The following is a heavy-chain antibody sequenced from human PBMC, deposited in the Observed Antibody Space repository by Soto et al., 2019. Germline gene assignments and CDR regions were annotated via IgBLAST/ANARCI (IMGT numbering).Heavy chain of an antibody. CDR2: VFYTGFT. J-gene: IGHJ4*02. V-gene: IGHV4-39*01. Sequence: LSLTCAVSGASISGSYYYWAWLRQSPGMGPEWIGSVFYTGFTSYNPSLESRVSVSVDTSKSQFSLKLSAVTAADTAVYYCATSQKGYNWNYFDHWGRGALVTVSS. D-gene: IGHD1-20*01. CDR1: GASISGSYYY. CDR3: ATSQKGYNWNYFDH.